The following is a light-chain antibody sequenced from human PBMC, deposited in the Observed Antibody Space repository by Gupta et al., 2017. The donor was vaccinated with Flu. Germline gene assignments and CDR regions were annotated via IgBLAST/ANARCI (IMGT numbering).Light chain of an antibody. CDR1: HSVLYSYNNKNY. CDR2: WAS. Sequence: DIVMTHSLDSLAVSLRERATISCKSRHSVLYSYNNKNYLAWYQQKPGQPPKLLIYWASTRESGVPDRFSGSGSGTDFTLTISSLQAEDVAVYYCQHYDGNPPGTFGQGTKVEIK. V-gene: IGKV4-1*01. CDR3: QHYDGNPPGT. J-gene: IGKJ1*01.